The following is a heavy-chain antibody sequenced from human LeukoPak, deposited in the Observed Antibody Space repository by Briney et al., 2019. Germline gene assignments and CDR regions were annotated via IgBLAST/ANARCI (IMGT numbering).Heavy chain of an antibody. CDR2: ISWDGGTT. CDR1: GFTFDDYT. D-gene: IGHD6-25*01. V-gene: IGHV3-43*01. Sequence: LAGRSLRLSCAASGFTFDDYTMHWVRQAPGKGLEWVSLISWDGGTTYYAGSVKGRFTISRDNSKNSLYLQMNSLRTEDTALYYCAKDGEQRNFDYWGQGTLVTVSS. J-gene: IGHJ4*02. CDR3: AKDGEQRNFDY.